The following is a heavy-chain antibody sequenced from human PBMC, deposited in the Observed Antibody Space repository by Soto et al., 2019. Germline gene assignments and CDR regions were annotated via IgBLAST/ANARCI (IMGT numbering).Heavy chain of an antibody. V-gene: IGHV4-4*07. CDR3: ARGDVFDL. Sequence: QVQLQESGPGLVKPSETVSLICTVSGDSISGYYWSWIRQPAGKGLEWIGRIYSSGNANYNPSLKSRVSRSVDMSKNQFSLKVTSVTAADTAMYYCARGDVFDLWGQGTKVTVSS. CDR1: GDSISGYY. CDR2: IYSSGNA. J-gene: IGHJ3*01.